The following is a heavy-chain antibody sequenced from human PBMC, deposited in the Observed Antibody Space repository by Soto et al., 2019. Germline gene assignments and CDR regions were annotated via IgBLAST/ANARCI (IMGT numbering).Heavy chain of an antibody. Sequence: SETLSLTCTVSGGSISSSSYYWGWIRQPPGKGLEWIGSIYYSGSTYYNPSLKSRVTISVDTSKNQFSLKLSSVTAADTAAYYCGRGAIVVVPRHYMDVWGKGTTVTVSS. V-gene: IGHV4-39*01. CDR1: GGSISSSSYY. CDR2: IYYSGST. CDR3: GRGAIVVVPRHYMDV. J-gene: IGHJ6*03. D-gene: IGHD2-2*01.